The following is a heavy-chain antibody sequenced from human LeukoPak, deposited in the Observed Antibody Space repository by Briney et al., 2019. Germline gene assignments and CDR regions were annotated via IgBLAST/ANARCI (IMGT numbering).Heavy chain of an antibody. D-gene: IGHD1-14*01. V-gene: IGHV1-2*02. J-gene: IGHJ4*02. CDR3: ATVHPTGAWDPPTIDY. CDR2: INPNSGGT. Sequence: ASVKVSCKASGYTFTGYYMHWVRQAPGQGLEWMGWINPNSGGTNYAQKFQGRVTMTEDTSTDTAYMELSSLRSEDTAVYYCATVHPTGAWDPPTIDYWGQGTLVTVSS. CDR1: GYTFTGYY.